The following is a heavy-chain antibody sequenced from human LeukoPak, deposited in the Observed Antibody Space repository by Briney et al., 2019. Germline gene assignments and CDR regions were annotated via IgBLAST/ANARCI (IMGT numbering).Heavy chain of an antibody. CDR3: ARSLEGGELLDY. Sequence: ASVKVSCKASGYTFTSYAMHWVRQAPGQRLEWMGWINACNGNTKYSQKFQGRVTITRDTSASTAYMELSSLRSEDTAVYYCARSLEGGELLDYWGQGTLVTVSS. J-gene: IGHJ4*02. D-gene: IGHD1-26*01. CDR1: GYTFTSYA. V-gene: IGHV1-3*01. CDR2: INACNGNT.